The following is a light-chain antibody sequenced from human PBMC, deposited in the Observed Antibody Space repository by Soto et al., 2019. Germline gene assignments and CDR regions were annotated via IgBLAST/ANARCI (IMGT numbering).Light chain of an antibody. J-gene: IGKJ5*01. V-gene: IGKV3-15*01. CDR1: QSVSNN. CDR2: GAS. CDR3: QQYNKWPIT. Sequence: IDITQSPGTLSVSPGESATLSCRASQSVSNNLTWYQQKPGQPPRLLIYGASTRATGVPGRFSGSGSGTEFTLTISSLQSEDFAVYYCQQYNKWPITFGQGTRLEIK.